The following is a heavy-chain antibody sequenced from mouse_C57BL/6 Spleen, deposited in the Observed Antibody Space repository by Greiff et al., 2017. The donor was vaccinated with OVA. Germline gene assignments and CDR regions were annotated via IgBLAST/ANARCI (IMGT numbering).Heavy chain of an antibody. CDR2: INPNNGGT. V-gene: IGHV1-26*01. CDR1: GYTFTDYY. D-gene: IGHD1-1*01. CDR3: ARFNYGSSYGYFDV. Sequence: VQLQQSGPELVKPGASVKISCKASGYTFTDYYMNWVKQSHGQSLEWIGDINPNNGGTSYNQKFKGKATLTVDKSSSTAYMELRSLTSEDSAVYYCARFNYGSSYGYFDVWGTGTTVTVSS. J-gene: IGHJ1*03.